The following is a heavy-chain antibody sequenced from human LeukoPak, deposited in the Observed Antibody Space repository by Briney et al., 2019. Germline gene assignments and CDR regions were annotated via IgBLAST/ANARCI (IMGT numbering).Heavy chain of an antibody. D-gene: IGHD3-10*01. CDR1: GDTFSSYA. CDR2: IIPIFGTA. CDR3: ARDSLEMVLDY. Sequence: SVKVSCKASGDTFSSYAISWVRHAPGQGLEWMGRIIPIFGTANYAQKFQGRVTITTDESTSTAYMELSSLRSEDTAVYYCARDSLEMVLDYWGQGTLVTVSP. J-gene: IGHJ4*02. V-gene: IGHV1-69*05.